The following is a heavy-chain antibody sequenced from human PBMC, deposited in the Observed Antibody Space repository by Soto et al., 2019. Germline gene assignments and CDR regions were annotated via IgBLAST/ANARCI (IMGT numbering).Heavy chain of an antibody. CDR1: GYTFTSHW. CDR3: TRLALEPSGHYYPYNWFDS. Sequence: PGESLNISCKGSGYTFTSHWLARVRQMPGKGLEWMGILSPVDSDDRYSPSFEGQVTISVDKPNNAAFLRWDKLKTSDNSTYFCTRLALEPSGHYYPYNWFDSWGQGTQVTVSS. V-gene: IGHV5-51*01. D-gene: IGHD3-22*01. CDR2: LSPVDSDD. J-gene: IGHJ5*01.